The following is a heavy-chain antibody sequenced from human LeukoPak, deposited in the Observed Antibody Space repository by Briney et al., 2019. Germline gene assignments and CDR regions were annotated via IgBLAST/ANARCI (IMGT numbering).Heavy chain of an antibody. CDR3: AREGSCSSTSCSYYYYMDV. CDR2: IWYDGSNK. V-gene: IGHV3-33*01. CDR1: GFTFSSYG. D-gene: IGHD2-2*01. Sequence: PGRSLRLSCAASGFTFSSYGMHWVRQAPGKGLEWVAVIWYDGSNKYYADSVKGRFTISRDNSKNTLYLQMNSLRAEDTAVYYCAREGSCSSTSCSYYYYMDVWGKGTTVTVSS. J-gene: IGHJ6*03.